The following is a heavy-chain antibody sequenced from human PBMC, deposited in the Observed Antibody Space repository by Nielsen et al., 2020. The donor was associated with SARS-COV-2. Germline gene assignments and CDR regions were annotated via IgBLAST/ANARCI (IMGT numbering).Heavy chain of an antibody. Sequence: ASVKVSCKVSGYTLTELSMHWVRQAPGKGLEWMGGFDPEDGETIYAQKFQGRVTMTEDTSTDTAYMELSSLRSEDTAVYYCATGPVVMGLRTSNWFDPWGQGTLVTVSS. CDR3: ATGPVVMGLRTSNWFDP. CDR1: GYTLTELS. V-gene: IGHV1-24*01. CDR2: FDPEDGET. D-gene: IGHD4-17*01. J-gene: IGHJ5*02.